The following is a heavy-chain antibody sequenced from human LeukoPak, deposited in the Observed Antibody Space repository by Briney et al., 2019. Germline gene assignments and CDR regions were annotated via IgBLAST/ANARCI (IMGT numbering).Heavy chain of an antibody. CDR2: IRTSTGSP. D-gene: IGHD2-15*01. CDR3: ARELDSAAFDI. CDR1: GYTFTSYA. V-gene: IGHV7-4-1*02. Sequence: GASVKVSCKASGYTFTSYAINWVRQAPGQGLEYMGWIRTSTGSPTYAQGFTGRFVFSLDTSVNTAYLQISSLKAEDTAVYYCARELDSAAFDIWGQGTMVTVSS. J-gene: IGHJ3*02.